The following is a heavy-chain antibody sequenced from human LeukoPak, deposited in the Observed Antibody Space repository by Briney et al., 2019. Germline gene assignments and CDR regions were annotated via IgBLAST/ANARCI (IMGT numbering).Heavy chain of an antibody. D-gene: IGHD4-23*01. J-gene: IGHJ4*02. CDR2: ISGSGGST. V-gene: IGHV3-23*01. CDR1: GFTFSSYA. CDR3: AKDRVKDRYFDY. Sequence: GGSLRLSCAASGFTFSSYAMSWVRQALGKGLEWVSAISGSGGSTYYADSVKGRFTISRDNSKNTLYLQMNSLRAEDTAVYYCAKDRVKDRYFDYWGQGTLVTVSS.